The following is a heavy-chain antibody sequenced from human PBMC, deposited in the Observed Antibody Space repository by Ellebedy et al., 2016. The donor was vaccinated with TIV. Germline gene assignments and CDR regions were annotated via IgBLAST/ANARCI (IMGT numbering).Heavy chain of an antibody. CDR1: GFTFSSYA. J-gene: IGHJ6*02. V-gene: IGHV3-23*01. CDR3: AKLDYYYYYGMDV. CDR2: ISGSGGST. Sequence: GESLKISXAASGFTFSSYAMSWVRQAPGKGLEWVSAISGSGGSTYYADSVKGRFTISRDNSKNTLYLQMNSLRAEDTAVYYCAKLDYYYYYGMDVWGQGTTVTVSS.